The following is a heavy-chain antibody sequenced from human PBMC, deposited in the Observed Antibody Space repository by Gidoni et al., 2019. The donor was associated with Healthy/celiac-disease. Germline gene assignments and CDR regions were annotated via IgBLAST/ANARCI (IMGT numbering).Heavy chain of an antibody. V-gene: IGHV3-48*01. CDR1: GFTFSIYS. CDR2: ISSSSSTI. CDR3: ASGLKRAADYYYYYYGMDV. Sequence: EVQLVESGGGLVQPGGSLRLSCAASGFTFSIYSMNWVRQAPGKGLEWVSYISSSSSTIYYADSVKGRFTISRDNAKNSLYLQMNSLRAEDTAVYYCASGLKRAADYYYYYYGMDVWGQGTTVTVSS. D-gene: IGHD2-15*01. J-gene: IGHJ6*02.